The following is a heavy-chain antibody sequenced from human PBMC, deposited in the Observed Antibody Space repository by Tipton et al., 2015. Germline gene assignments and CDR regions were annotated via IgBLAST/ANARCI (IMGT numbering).Heavy chain of an antibody. CDR1: GGSITTSRYY. J-gene: IGHJ6*02. Sequence: TLSLTCTVSGGSITTSRYYWGWIRQAPGKGLEWIGNIFYSGLNYYNPPLGSRVTISVDTSKNQFSLSLGSVTAADTGVYYCARLPNFLLLFREASHDMDGRGQGTTVTVSS. CDR2: IFYSGLN. V-gene: IGHV4-39*01. D-gene: IGHD3-10*01. CDR3: ARLPNFLLLFREASHDMDG.